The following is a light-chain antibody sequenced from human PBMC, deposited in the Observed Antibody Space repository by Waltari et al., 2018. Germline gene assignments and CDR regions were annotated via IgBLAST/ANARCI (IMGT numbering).Light chain of an antibody. V-gene: IGKV1-6*01. CDR1: QATRND. Sequence: AIEMTQSPSSLSASLGDRVTITCRASQATRNDLGWYQQKPGKTPKLLLYAASTLLNGVPSRFSGSGSGTNFTLTITSLQPGDFATYYCLQDYNYPLTFGQGTRLE. J-gene: IGKJ5*01. CDR3: LQDYNYPLT. CDR2: AAS.